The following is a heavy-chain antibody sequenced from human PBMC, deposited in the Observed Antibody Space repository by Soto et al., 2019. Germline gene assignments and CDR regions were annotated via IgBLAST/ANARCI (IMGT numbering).Heavy chain of an antibody. CDR3: AKEALRFKTTVTTLDS. CDR2: IRGNGGST. D-gene: IGHD4-17*01. J-gene: IGHJ5*01. V-gene: IGHV3-23*01. CDR1: GFTFSSYA. Sequence: VGSLRLSCAASGFTFSSYAMSWVRQAPGKGLEWVSGIRGNGGSTNYADSVKGRFTISRDNSKNTLYLQINSLRAEDTAVYFCAKEALRFKTTVTTLDSWGQGTLVTVSS.